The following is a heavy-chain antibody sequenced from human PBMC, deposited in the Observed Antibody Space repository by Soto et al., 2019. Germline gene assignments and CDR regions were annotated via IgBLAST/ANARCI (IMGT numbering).Heavy chain of an antibody. D-gene: IGHD6-6*01. CDR2: ISSGAITI. CDR1: GFTFSDYY. J-gene: IGHJ4*02. CDR3: AGQYSSSSVEF. V-gene: IGHV3-11*01. Sequence: GGSLRLACAASGFTFSDYYMNWIRQAPGKGLEWVSYISSGAITIYYADSVKGRFTISRDNAKNSLYLQMNSLRAEDTAVYYCAGQYSSSSVEFWGQGTLVTVSS.